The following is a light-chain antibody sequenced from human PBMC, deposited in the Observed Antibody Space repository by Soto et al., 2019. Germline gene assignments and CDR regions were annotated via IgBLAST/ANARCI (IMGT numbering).Light chain of an antibody. J-gene: IGLJ1*01. Sequence: QSVLTQPPSLSAAPGHNVTISCSGSSSNIGDYYVSWYQQLPGKAPKLLIYDNPNRHSGIPDRFSGSKSGTSAPPGITGLRPGDEADYYCGTWDTSLSAGVFGSGTKVTVL. CDR2: DNP. CDR3: GTWDTSLSAGV. V-gene: IGLV1-51*01. CDR1: SSNIGDYY.